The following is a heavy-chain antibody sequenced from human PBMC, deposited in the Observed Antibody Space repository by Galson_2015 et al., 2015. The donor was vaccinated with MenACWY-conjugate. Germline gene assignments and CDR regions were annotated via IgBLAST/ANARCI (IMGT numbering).Heavy chain of an antibody. CDR3: ARIGTTDCGSTSCFDY. D-gene: IGHD2-2*01. J-gene: IGHJ4*02. CDR2: IIPFLGIP. CDR1: GSIFHNYA. Sequence: SVKVSCKASGSIFHNYALSWVRQAPGQGLEWVGRIIPFLGIPTYAQKFQGRVTITATKSTTTVYMELSSLTSEDTAVYYCARIGTTDCGSTSCFDYWGQGTLVTVSS. V-gene: IGHV1-69*04.